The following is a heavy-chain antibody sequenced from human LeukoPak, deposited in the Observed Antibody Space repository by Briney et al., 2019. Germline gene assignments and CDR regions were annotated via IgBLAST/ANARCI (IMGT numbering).Heavy chain of an antibody. D-gene: IGHD3-9*01. CDR2: ITISAGST. J-gene: IGHJ4*02. CDR3: PKAAYDILTGLFDY. CDR1: GFTFSNYA. V-gene: IGHV3-23*01. Sequence: GGSLRLSCAASGFTFSNYAMTWVGEAPGKGLEWVSTITISAGSTYYAASVKCRFTISRDNSKNTLYLQMNSLRAEDTVFFFRPKAAYDILTGLFDYWGQGTLVTVSS.